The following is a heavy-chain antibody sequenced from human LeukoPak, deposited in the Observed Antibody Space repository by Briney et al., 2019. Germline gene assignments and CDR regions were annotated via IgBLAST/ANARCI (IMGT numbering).Heavy chain of an antibody. CDR2: IYYSGST. J-gene: IGHJ5*02. CDR1: GGSISSSSYY. D-gene: IGHD6-13*01. CDR3: ARDWAIAAAGQNWFDP. Sequence: SETLSLTCTVSGGSISSSSYYWGWIRQPPGKGLEWIGSIYYSGSTYYNPSLKSRVTISVDTSKNQFSLKLSSVTAADTAVYYCARDWAIAAAGQNWFDPWGQGTLVTVSS. V-gene: IGHV4-39*07.